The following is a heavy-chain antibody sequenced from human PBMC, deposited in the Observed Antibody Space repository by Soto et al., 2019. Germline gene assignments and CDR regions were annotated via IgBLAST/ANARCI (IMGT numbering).Heavy chain of an antibody. Sequence: PGGSLRLSCAASGFTFSCNGRHCVRQAPGKGLEWVVVLSSDGTDRYYADSVKGRFTISRDNSKNTLYLQMNSLRAEDTAVYYCAKASGRGSADYYFDYCGQGTLVIVCS. V-gene: IGHV3-30*18. CDR2: LSSDGTDR. CDR1: GFTFSCNG. CDR3: AKASGRGSADYYFDY. D-gene: IGHD3-10*01. J-gene: IGHJ4*02.